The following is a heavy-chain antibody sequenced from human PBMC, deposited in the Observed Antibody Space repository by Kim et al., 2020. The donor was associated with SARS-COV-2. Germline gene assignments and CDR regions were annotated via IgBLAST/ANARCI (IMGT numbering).Heavy chain of an antibody. CDR3: TTQDDPDFDY. D-gene: IGHD1-1*01. V-gene: IGHV3-15*01. J-gene: IGHJ4*02. CDR2: TT. Sequence: TTDYAATVKGRFTISRDDSKNTLYLQMNSLKSEDTAVYYCTTQDDPDFDYWGQGTLVTVSS.